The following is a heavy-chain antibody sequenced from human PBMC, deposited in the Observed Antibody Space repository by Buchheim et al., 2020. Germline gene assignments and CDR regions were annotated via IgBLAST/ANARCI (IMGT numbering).Heavy chain of an antibody. V-gene: IGHV3-23*01. D-gene: IGHD1-7*01. CDR1: GFTFSHYA. Sequence: EVQLLESGGGLVQPGGSLRLSCAASGFTFSHYAMNWVRQAPGKGLERVSGISGVGDITYYANSVKGRFTTSSDNSKNTVYLQMNSLRAEDTAVYYCAKMYGKNYADDGMDVWGQGT. CDR2: ISGVGDIT. J-gene: IGHJ6*02. CDR3: AKMYGKNYADDGMDV.